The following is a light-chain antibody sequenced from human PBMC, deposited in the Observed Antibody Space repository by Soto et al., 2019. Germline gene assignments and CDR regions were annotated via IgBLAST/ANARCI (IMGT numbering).Light chain of an antibody. J-gene: IGKJ5*01. CDR3: EGYCSGPRR. CDR1: QSVSSN. CDR2: GAS. Sequence: VATGYRATLSWWASQSVSSNLAWYQQKPGQAPRLLIYGASTRATGLPARFICCEYETAFNLTLRCLQSEGSALYYYEGYCSGPRRFAQGTRLEIK. V-gene: IGKV3-15*01.